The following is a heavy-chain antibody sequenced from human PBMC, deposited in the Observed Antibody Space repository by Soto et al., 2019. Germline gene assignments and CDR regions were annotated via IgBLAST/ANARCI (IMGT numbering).Heavy chain of an antibody. D-gene: IGHD3-22*01. J-gene: IGHJ4*02. Sequence: XGCLRLSFAASGFTFSSYAMHWVRQAPGKGLEWVAVISYDGSNKYYADSVKGRFTISRDNSKNTLYLQMNSLRAEDTAVYYCARKGYYDSSGYPFDYWGQGTLVTVSS. CDR3: ARKGYYDSSGYPFDY. CDR2: ISYDGSNK. CDR1: GFTFSSYA. V-gene: IGHV3-30-3*01.